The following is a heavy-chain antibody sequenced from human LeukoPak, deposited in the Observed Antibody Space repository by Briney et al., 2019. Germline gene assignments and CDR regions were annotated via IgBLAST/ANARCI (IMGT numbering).Heavy chain of an antibody. J-gene: IGHJ4*02. Sequence: PGGSLPHSCAASGLIFDDYGMTWVRQAPGKGLEWVSGINWSGSYTGYADSVKGRFTISRDNAKNSLYLQMNSLRAEDTALYYCARASRNGGWGYDYWGQGTLVTVSS. CDR1: GLIFDDYG. CDR3: ARASRNGGWGYDY. CDR2: INWSGSYT. V-gene: IGHV3-20*04. D-gene: IGHD1-26*01.